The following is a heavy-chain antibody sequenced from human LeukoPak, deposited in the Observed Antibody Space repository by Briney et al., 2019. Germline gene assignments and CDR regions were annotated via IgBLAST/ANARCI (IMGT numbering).Heavy chain of an antibody. CDR1: GYTFTSYY. CDR2: INPTGGST. J-gene: IGHJ4*02. CDR3: ARGGRYDSGSYYFDY. Sequence: ASVKVSCKASGYTFTSYYMHWVRQAPGQGLEWMGLINPTGGSTGYAQKFQGRVTMTRDMSTSTDYMELSSLRSEDTAIYYCARGGRYDSGSYYFDYWGQGTLVTVSS. D-gene: IGHD1-26*01. V-gene: IGHV1-46*01.